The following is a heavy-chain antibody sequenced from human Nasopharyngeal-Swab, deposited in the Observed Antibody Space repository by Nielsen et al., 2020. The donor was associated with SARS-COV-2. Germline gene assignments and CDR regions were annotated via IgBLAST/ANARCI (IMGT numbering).Heavy chain of an antibody. CDR1: GFTLRNYD. V-gene: IGHV3-74*01. CDR2: ISPDGTTT. D-gene: IGHD5-18*01. CDR3: TRDFDAATGY. Sequence: GESLKISCVGSGFTLRNYDMHWVRQAPGKGLVWVSRISPDGTTTGHADSVKGRFTISRDNARSALYLQINSLRADDTAVYYCTRDFDAATGYWGQGTLVTVSS. J-gene: IGHJ4*02.